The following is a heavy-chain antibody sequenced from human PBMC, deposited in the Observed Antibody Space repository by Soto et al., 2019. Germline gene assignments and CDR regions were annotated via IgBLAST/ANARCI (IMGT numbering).Heavy chain of an antibody. J-gene: IGHJ6*02. CDR1: GFTFSSYA. CDR3: ARLPAAIGYYYYYGMDV. CDR2: ISGSGGST. Sequence: GGSLRLSCAASGFTFSSYAMSWVRQAPGKGLEWVSAISGSGGSTYYADSVKGRFTISRDNSKNTLYLQMNSLRAEDTAVYYCARLPAAIGYYYYYGMDVWGQGTTVTVSS. V-gene: IGHV3-23*01. D-gene: IGHD2-2*02.